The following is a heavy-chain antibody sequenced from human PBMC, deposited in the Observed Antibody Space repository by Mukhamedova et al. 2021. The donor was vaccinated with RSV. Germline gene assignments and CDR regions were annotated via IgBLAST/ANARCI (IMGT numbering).Heavy chain of an antibody. CDR3: ARQDGSKFVY. Sequence: EWLGRTYYRSKWYNEYAVSVTGRITINPDTSKNQFSLQLNSVTPEDTAVYYCARQDGSKFVYWGQGTLVTVSS. CDR2: TYYRSKWYN. V-gene: IGHV6-1*01. J-gene: IGHJ4*02. D-gene: IGHD4-23*01.